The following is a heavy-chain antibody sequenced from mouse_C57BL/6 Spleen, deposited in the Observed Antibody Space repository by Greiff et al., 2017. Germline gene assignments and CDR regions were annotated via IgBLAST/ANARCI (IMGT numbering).Heavy chain of an antibody. D-gene: IGHD1-1*02. V-gene: IGHV2-2*01. J-gene: IGHJ2*01. CDR2: IWSGGST. CDR1: GSSLTSYG. Sequence: VQLQESGPGLVQPSQSLSITCTVSGSSLTSYGVHWVRQSPGKGLEWLGVIWSGGSTDCNAAFISSLSISKDNSNSQVFFQMNSLHADDTAINYCACNWWGADFDYWGQGTPLTVSS. CDR3: ACNWWGADFDY.